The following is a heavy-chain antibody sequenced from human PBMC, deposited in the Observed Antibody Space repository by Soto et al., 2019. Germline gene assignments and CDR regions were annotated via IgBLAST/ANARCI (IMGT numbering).Heavy chain of an antibody. CDR1: GVTFSSYT. CDR2: IIPILGIA. Sequence: SVKVSCKASGVTFSSYTISWLRHYNGQWLECIGRIIPILGIANYAQKFQGRVTITADKSTSTAYMELSSLRSEDTAVYYCARKDYDILTGYYKGAFDIWGQGTMVTVSS. D-gene: IGHD3-9*01. CDR3: ARKDYDILTGYYKGAFDI. V-gene: IGHV1-69*02. J-gene: IGHJ3*02.